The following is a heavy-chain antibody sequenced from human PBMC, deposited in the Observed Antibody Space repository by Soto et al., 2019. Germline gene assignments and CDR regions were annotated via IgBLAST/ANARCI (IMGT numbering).Heavy chain of an antibody. CDR1: GSTFTSYG. D-gene: IGHD2-2*01. J-gene: IGHJ5*02. Sequence: EASVKVSSKASGSTFTSYGISWVRHAPGHGLEWMGWISAYNGNTDYAQKLQGRGTMTTDTATSTAYMERRSLRSDDTAVYYGARAREHCSSTSCYPFDPWGQGTLVTVSS. CDR2: ISAYNGNT. CDR3: ARAREHCSSTSCYPFDP. V-gene: IGHV1-18*04.